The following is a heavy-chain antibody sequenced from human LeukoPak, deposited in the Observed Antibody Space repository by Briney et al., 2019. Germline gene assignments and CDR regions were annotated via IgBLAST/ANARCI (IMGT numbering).Heavy chain of an antibody. Sequence: ASVKVSCKASGYTFTSYYMHWVRQAPGQGLEWMGIIIPSGGSTSYAQKLQGRVTMTRDTSTSTVYMELSSLRSEDTAVYYCARDRYYYDSSGYIRGISFDYWGQGTLVTVSS. J-gene: IGHJ4*02. CDR1: GYTFTSYY. CDR3: ARDRYYYDSSGYIRGISFDY. CDR2: IIPSGGST. D-gene: IGHD3-22*01. V-gene: IGHV1-46*01.